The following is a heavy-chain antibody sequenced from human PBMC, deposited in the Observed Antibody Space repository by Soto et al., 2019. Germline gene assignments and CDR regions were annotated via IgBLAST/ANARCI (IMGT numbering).Heavy chain of an antibody. CDR2: IYSGGST. CDR3: ARDRVESGYPEYFQH. V-gene: IGHV3-53*01. CDR1: GFTVSSKY. D-gene: IGHD3-22*01. Sequence: EVRLVESGGGLIQPGGSLRLSCAASGFTVSSKYMSWVRQAPGKGLEWVSVIYSGGSTYYADSVKGRFTISRDNSKNTLYLQMNSLRAEDTAVYYCARDRVESGYPEYFQHWGQGTLVTVSS. J-gene: IGHJ1*01.